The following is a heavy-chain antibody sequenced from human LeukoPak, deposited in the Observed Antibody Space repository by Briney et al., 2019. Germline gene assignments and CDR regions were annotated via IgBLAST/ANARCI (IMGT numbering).Heavy chain of an antibody. CDR2: IYYSGST. D-gene: IGHD3-16*01. V-gene: IGHV4-59*01. J-gene: IGHJ4*02. Sequence: QASETLSLTCAVYGGSFSGYCWSWIRQPPGKGLEWIGYIYYSGSTNYNPSLKSRVTISVDTSKNQFSLKLSSVTAADTAVYYCARSIGIWGSYMPPGYWGQGTLVTVSS. CDR1: GGSFSGYC. CDR3: ARSIGIWGSYMPPGY.